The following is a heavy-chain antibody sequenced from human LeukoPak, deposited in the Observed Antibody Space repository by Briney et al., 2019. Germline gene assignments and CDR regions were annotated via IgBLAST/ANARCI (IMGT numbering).Heavy chain of an antibody. CDR2: ISYDGIED. V-gene: IGHV3-30*04. CDR1: GFTFSRYA. CDR3: AKEVVPEWSDMWFGELFDY. Sequence: GGPPRLSCVGSGFTFSRYALHGGRRAPGGGVGSLAVISYDGIEDYYSASVKGRFTLSRDNSKNTLYLQMNSLRPDDTAVYYCAKEVVPEWSDMWFGELFDYWGQGILVTVSS. J-gene: IGHJ4*02. D-gene: IGHD3-10*01.